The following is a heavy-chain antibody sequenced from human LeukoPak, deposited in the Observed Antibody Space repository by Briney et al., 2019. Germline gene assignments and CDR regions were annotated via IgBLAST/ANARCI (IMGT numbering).Heavy chain of an antibody. CDR2: IHYSGST. Sequence: SGTLSLTCAVSGGSISSSYYWSWIRQPPGKGLEWIGYIHYSGSTNYNPSLKSRVTISVDTSKNQFSLKLSSVTAADTAVYYCARRPIVGATRRNFDYWGQGTLVTVSS. D-gene: IGHD1-26*01. CDR3: ARRPIVGATRRNFDY. J-gene: IGHJ4*02. CDR1: GGSISSSYY. V-gene: IGHV4-59*12.